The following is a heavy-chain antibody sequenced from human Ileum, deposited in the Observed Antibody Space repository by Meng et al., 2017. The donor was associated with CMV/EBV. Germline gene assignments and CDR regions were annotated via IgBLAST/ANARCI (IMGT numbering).Heavy chain of an antibody. J-gene: IGHJ4*02. Sequence: GSLRLSCAVYGGSFRGYYWTWIRQPPGKGLEWIGEINHSGSTNYNPPLKSRVTISVDTSKNQFSLKLSSVTAADTAVYYCARPHRDYDFWSGAPDYWGQGKLVNVSS. CDR3: ARPHRDYDFWSGAPDY. CDR1: GGSFRGYY. D-gene: IGHD3-3*01. V-gene: IGHV4-34*01. CDR2: INHSGST.